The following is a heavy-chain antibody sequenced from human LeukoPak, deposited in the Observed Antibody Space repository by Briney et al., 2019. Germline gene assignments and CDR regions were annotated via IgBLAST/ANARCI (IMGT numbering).Heavy chain of an antibody. D-gene: IGHD1-1*01. V-gene: IGHV3-49*01. CDR1: GFTFGDYA. J-gene: IGHJ4*02. Sequence: GGSLRLSCTVSGFTFGDYAMSWIRQAPGKGLEWVGFIRSKAYGETADYAASVKGRFTISRDGSKAIAYLQMNSLKTEDTAVYHCTRDRGAYNLYDYWGQGTLVTVSS. CDR3: TRDRGAYNLYDY. CDR2: IRSKAYGETA.